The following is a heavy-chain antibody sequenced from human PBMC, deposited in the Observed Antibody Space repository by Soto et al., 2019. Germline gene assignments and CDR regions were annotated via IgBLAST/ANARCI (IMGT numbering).Heavy chain of an antibody. Sequence: EVQLLESGGGLVQPGGSLRLSCAASGFTFSSYAMSWVRQAPGKGLEWVSTISSSGGSTYYADSVKGRFTISRDNSKNTLYLQMNSLRAEDAAVYYCATRVEFPHWGQGTLVTVSS. CDR1: GFTFSSYA. CDR2: ISSSGGST. J-gene: IGHJ1*01. CDR3: ATRVEFPH. D-gene: IGHD2-21*01. V-gene: IGHV3-23*01.